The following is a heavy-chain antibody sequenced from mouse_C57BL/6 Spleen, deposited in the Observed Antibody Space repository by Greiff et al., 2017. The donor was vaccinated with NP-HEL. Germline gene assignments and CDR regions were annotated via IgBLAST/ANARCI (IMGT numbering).Heavy chain of an antibody. Sequence: VQLQESGAELVRPGASVTLSCKASGYTFTDYEMHWVKQTPVHGLEWIGAIDPETGGTAYNQKFKGKAILTADKSSSTAYMELRSLTSEDSAVYYCTRSYGNYYFDYWGQGTTLTVSS. D-gene: IGHD2-1*01. CDR2: IDPETGGT. CDR3: TRSYGNYYFDY. V-gene: IGHV1-15*01. CDR1: GYTFTDYE. J-gene: IGHJ2*01.